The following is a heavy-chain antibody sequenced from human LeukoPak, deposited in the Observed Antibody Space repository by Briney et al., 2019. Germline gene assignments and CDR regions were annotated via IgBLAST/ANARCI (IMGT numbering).Heavy chain of an antibody. J-gene: IGHJ5*02. D-gene: IGHD3-22*01. CDR3: ARESGSNPWRIWFDP. CDR1: GGSIKTYY. V-gene: IGHV4-59*01. Sequence: SETLSLTCTVSGGSIKTYYWSWIRQPPGKGLEWIGSIYYSGRANYNPSLKSRVTISVDTSKNQFSLKLTSVTAADTAVYYCARESGSNPWRIWFDPCGQGTLVTVSS. CDR2: IYYSGRA.